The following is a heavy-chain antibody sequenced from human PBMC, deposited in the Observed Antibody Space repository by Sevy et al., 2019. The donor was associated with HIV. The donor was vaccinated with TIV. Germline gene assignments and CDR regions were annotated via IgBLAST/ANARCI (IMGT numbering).Heavy chain of an antibody. CDR1: GGTFSSYA. CDR2: IIPIFGTA. D-gene: IGHD3-3*01. V-gene: IGHV1-69*13. J-gene: IGHJ6*02. CDR3: ARGEDRSGYYTIPRYYYYGMDV. Sequence: ASVKVSCKASGGTFSSYAISWVRQAPGQGLEWMGGIIPIFGTANYSQKFQGRVTITADESTSTAYMELSSLRSEDTAVYYCARGEDRSGYYTIPRYYYYGMDVWGQGTTVTDSS.